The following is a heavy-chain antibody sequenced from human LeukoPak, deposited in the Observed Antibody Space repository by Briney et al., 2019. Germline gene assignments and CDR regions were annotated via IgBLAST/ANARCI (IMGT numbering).Heavy chain of an antibody. CDR1: GFTFSSYA. D-gene: IGHD1-1*01. V-gene: IGHV3-48*04. CDR3: ATDSPETAAFDY. CDR2: IVGSSSNI. J-gene: IGHJ4*02. Sequence: GGSLRLSCAASGFTFSSYAMTWVRQAPGKGLEWVSYIVGSSSNIYYADSVKGRFTISRDNAKNSLYLQMDSLRAEDTAVYYCATDSPETAAFDYWGQGSLVTVSS.